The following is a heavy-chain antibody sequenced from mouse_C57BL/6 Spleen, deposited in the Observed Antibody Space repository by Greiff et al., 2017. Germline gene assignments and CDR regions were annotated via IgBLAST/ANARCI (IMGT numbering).Heavy chain of an antibody. CDR2: ISYDGSN. J-gene: IGHJ2*01. V-gene: IGHV3-6*01. Sequence: EVQLVESGPGLVKPSQSLSLTCSVTGYSITSGYYWNWIRQFPGNKLEWMGYISYDGSNNYNPSLKNRISITRDTSKNQFFLKLNSVTTEDTATYYCARVELWGNYFDYWGQGTTLTVSS. CDR3: ARVELWGNYFDY. D-gene: IGHD1-1*02. CDR1: GYSITSGYY.